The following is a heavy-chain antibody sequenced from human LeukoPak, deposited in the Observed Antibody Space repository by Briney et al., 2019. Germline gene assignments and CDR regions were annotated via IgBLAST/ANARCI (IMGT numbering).Heavy chain of an antibody. CDR1: GGTFSSYA. CDR3: ARDAADYYGSGKRDYYYYYMDV. V-gene: IGHV1-69*04. CDR2: VIPILGIT. Sequence: SVKVSCKASGGTFSSYAISWVRQAPGQGLEWMGRVIPILGITNYAQKFQGRVTLTADKSTSTAYTELRSLRSEDTAVYYCARDAADYYGSGKRDYYYYYMDVWGKGTTVTVSS. D-gene: IGHD3-10*01. J-gene: IGHJ6*03.